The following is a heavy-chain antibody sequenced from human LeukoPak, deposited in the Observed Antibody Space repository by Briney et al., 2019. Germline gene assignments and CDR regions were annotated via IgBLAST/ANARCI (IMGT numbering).Heavy chain of an antibody. CDR3: ARDPGRGDY. CDR2: LTSNRNT. V-gene: IGHV3-69-1*01. J-gene: IGHJ4*02. Sequence: PGGSLRHSCAASGFTFSDYSLNWVRQAPGKGLEWVSSLTSNRNTYYADSVKGRFTISRDNTKNSLFLQMNSLRAEDTAVYHCARDPGRGDYWGQGTLVTVSS. CDR1: GFTFSDYS.